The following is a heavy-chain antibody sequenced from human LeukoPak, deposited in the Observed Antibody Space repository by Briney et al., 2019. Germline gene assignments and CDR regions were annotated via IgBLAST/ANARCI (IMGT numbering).Heavy chain of an antibody. CDR2: ISGSGGST. D-gene: IGHD2-21*02. Sequence: GGSLRLSCAASGFTFSSYAMSWVRQAPGKGLEWVSAISGSGGSTYYADSVKGRFTISRDNSKNTLYLQMNSLRAEDTAVYYCAKTLPNDFAQIYYYGMDVWGQGTTVTVSS. CDR3: AKTLPNDFAQIYYYGMDV. V-gene: IGHV3-23*01. J-gene: IGHJ6*02. CDR1: GFTFSSYA.